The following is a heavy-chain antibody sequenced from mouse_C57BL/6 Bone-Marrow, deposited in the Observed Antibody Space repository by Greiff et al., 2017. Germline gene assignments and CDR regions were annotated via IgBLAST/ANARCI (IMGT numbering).Heavy chain of an antibody. J-gene: IGHJ2*01. CDR2: IYPGSGST. CDR1: GYTFTSYW. D-gene: IGHD2-13*01. CDR3: ARCDWGLLFDY. Sequence: QVQLKQPGAELVKPGASVTMSCKASGYTFTSYWITWVKQRPGQGLEWIGDIYPGSGSTNYNEKFKSKATLTVDTSSSTAYLQLSSLTSEDSAVYYCARCDWGLLFDYWCQGTTLTVAS. V-gene: IGHV1-55*01.